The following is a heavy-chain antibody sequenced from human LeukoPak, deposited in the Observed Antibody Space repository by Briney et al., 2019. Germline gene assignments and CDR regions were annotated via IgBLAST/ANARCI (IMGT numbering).Heavy chain of an antibody. V-gene: IGHV3-74*01. CDR2: INTDGSST. D-gene: IGHD6-13*01. J-gene: IGHJ4*02. CDR3: ARVSSSSWWALDY. CDR1: GFTFSSYW. Sequence: GGSLRLSCAASGFTFSSYWMHWVRQASGKGLVWVSRINTDGSSTSYADSVKGRFTISRDNAKNTLYLQMNSLRAEDTAVYYCARVSSSSWWALDYWGQGTLVTVSS.